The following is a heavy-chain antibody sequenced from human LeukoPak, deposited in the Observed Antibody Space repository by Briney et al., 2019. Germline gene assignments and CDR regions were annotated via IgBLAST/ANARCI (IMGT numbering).Heavy chain of an antibody. J-gene: IGHJ4*02. CDR3: ANYYDILTGYYN. D-gene: IGHD3-9*01. CDR2: IDPSDSYT. CDR1: GYSFTSYW. V-gene: IGHV5-10-1*01. Sequence: GESLKISCKGSGYSFTSYWISWVRQMPGKGLEWMGRIDPSDSYTNYSPSFQGHVTISADKSISTAYLQWSSLKASDTAMYCCANYYDILTGYYNWGQGTLVTVSS.